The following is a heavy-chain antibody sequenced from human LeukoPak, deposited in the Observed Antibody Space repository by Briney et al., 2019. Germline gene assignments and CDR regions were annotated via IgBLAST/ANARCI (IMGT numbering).Heavy chain of an antibody. V-gene: IGHV4-59*08. CDR2: IYYSGNT. D-gene: IGHD1-26*01. Sequence: SETLSLTCTVSGGSINSDYWRWIRQPPGKGLEGIGYIYYSGNTNYNPSLKSRVTISVDTSTNQFSLRLSSVTASETAIYYCARYSGSSGGRWFDPWGQGTLVTVSS. CDR3: ARYSGSSGGRWFDP. J-gene: IGHJ5*02. CDR1: GGSINSDY.